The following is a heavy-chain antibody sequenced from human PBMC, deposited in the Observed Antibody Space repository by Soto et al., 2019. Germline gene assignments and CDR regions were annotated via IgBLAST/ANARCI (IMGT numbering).Heavy chain of an antibody. CDR1: GFSFSDYG. CDR2: IWYDGSVR. CDR3: ARGGKWELLLRL. Sequence: QVQLVESGGGVVRPWTSLRLSCEGSGFSFSDYGMNWVRQAPGKGLEWVAVIWYDGSVRRYADSVKGRFTISRDISKNTLYLQMNSLRVEDTAVYFCARGGKWELLLRLWGQGTLVTVSS. D-gene: IGHD1-26*01. J-gene: IGHJ4*02. V-gene: IGHV3-33*01.